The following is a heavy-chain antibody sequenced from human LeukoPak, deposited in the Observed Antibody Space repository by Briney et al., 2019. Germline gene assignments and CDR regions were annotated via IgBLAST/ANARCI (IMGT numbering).Heavy chain of an antibody. D-gene: IGHD6-13*01. Sequence: ASETLSLTCTVSGGSISSYYWSWIRQPPGKGLEWIGYIYYSGSTNYNPSLKSRVTISVDTSKNQFSLKLSSVTAADTAVYYCARLQTSSSWTHGFDYWGQGTLVTVSS. J-gene: IGHJ4*02. CDR3: ARLQTSSSWTHGFDY. CDR2: IYYSGST. CDR1: GGSISSYY. V-gene: IGHV4-59*01.